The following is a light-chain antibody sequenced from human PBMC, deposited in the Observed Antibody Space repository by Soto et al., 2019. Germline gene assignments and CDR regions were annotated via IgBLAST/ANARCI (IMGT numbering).Light chain of an antibody. CDR1: QSFRSSY. Sequence: EIVLTQSPGTLSLSPGERATLSCRASQSFRSSYLAWYQQKPGQAPRLLIYVASSSATGIPDRFSCSGSGTDFTLTISRLEPEDFAVYYCQQYGSSPRTFGQGTKVDIK. CDR3: QQYGSSPRT. CDR2: VAS. V-gene: IGKV3-20*01. J-gene: IGKJ1*01.